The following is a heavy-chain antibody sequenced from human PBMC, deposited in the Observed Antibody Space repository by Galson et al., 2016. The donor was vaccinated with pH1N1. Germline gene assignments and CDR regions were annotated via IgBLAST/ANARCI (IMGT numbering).Heavy chain of an antibody. J-gene: IGHJ6*02. CDR2: ISSSGSTI. CDR1: GFTFSDSY. Sequence: SLRLSCAASGFTFSDSYMSWFRQAPGKGLESVSYISSSGSTIYYADSVKGRFTISRDNAKNSLYLQMNSLRAEDTAVYYCARSRRAAIYCYGMDVWGQGTTVTVSS. V-gene: IGHV3-11*01. D-gene: IGHD2-2*01. CDR3: ARSRRAAIYCYGMDV.